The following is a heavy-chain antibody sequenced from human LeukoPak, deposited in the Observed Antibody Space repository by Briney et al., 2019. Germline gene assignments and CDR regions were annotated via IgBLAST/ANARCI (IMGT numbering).Heavy chain of an antibody. V-gene: IGHV4-39*07. J-gene: IGHJ4*02. Sequence: PSETLSLTCTVSGGSISSSSYYWGWIRQPPGKGLEWIGSIYYSGSTYYNPSLKSRVTISVDTSKNQFSLKLSSVTAADTAVYYCARAVVWFGESGHIDYWGQGTLVTVSS. CDR3: ARAVVWFGESGHIDY. CDR2: IYYSGST. D-gene: IGHD3-10*01. CDR1: GGSISSSSYY.